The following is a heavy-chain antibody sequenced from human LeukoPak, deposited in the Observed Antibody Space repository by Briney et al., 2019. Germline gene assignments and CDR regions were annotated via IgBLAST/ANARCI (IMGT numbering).Heavy chain of an antibody. D-gene: IGHD3-22*01. CDR2: IYTSGSA. J-gene: IGHJ4*02. V-gene: IGHV4-61*02. Sequence: SETLSLTCTVSGGSISSGSYYWSWIRQPAGKGLEWIGRIYTSGSANYNPSLKSRVTISLDTSKNQFSLKLSSVTAADTAVYYCARDGSGYYDTSGYRNWGQGTLVTVSS. CDR1: GGSISSGSYY. CDR3: ARDGSGYYDTSGYRN.